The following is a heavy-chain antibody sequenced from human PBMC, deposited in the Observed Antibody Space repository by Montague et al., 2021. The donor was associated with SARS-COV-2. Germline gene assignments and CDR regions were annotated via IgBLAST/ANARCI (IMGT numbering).Heavy chain of an antibody. V-gene: IGHV4-4*07. CDR3: ARDHMTTMFMVYYYGMDV. CDR2: IYTSGST. Sequence: SETLSLTCTVSGDSISSYYWSWIRQPAGKGLEWIGRIYTSGSTNYNPSLKSRVTMSVDTSKNPFSLKLSSVTAADTAVYYCARDHMTTMFMVYYYGMDVWGQGTTVTVSS. CDR1: GDSISSYY. D-gene: IGHD5-24*01. J-gene: IGHJ6*02.